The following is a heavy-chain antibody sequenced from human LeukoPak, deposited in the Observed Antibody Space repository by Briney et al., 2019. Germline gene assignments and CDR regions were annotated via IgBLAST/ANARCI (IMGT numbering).Heavy chain of an antibody. CDR2: INPNDDGRS. D-gene: IGHD2-15*01. Sequence: GGSLRLSCAASGFTFSSYAMSWVRQAPSKGLEWVSSINPNDDGRSFFANFVEGRSTISRDDSRSAVYLQMNNLRAEDTAVYYCARSGVATCHYWGQGILVTASS. J-gene: IGHJ4*02. CDR3: ARSGVATCHY. CDR1: GFTFSSYA. V-gene: IGHV3-23*01.